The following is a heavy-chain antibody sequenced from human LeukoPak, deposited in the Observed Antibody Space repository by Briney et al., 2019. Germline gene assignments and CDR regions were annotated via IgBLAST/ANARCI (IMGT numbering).Heavy chain of an antibody. Sequence: SQTLSLTCAISGDSVSNNIATWIWVRQSPSRGLEWLGRTYYRSRWGNDYAISVKSRITINPDTSRNQFSLQLNSVTPEDTAVYYCVRDSDDYYWALDFWGQGTPVTVSS. D-gene: IGHD3-10*01. V-gene: IGHV6-1*01. CDR1: GDSVSNNIAT. CDR3: VRDSDDYYWALDF. J-gene: IGHJ4*02. CDR2: TYYRSRWGN.